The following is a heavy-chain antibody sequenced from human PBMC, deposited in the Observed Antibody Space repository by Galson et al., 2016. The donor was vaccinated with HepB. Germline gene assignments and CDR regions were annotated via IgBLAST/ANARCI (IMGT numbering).Heavy chain of an antibody. V-gene: IGHV3-74*01. D-gene: IGHD3-16*01. Sequence: SLRLSCAASGFSLSDPWMHWVRQAPGKGLVWVSRIEKDGSVINYGDSVKGRFTISRDNAENTLYLQMNNLRSDDTAVYYCIREFGGQKDFWGQGTLVTVSS. CDR3: IREFGGQKDF. CDR1: GFSLSDPW. J-gene: IGHJ4*02. CDR2: IEKDGSVI.